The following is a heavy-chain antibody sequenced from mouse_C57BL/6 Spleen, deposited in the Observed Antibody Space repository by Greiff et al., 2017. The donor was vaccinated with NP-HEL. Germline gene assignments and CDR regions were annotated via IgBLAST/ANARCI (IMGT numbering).Heavy chain of an antibody. Sequence: VQLQQSGPGLVQPSQSLSITCTVSGFSLTSYGVHWVRQSPGKGLEWLGVIWSGGSTDYNAAFISRLSISKDNSKSQVFFKMNSLQADDTAIYYCARNGGYGSSYVAYWGQGTLVTVSA. CDR2: IWSGGST. V-gene: IGHV2-2*01. J-gene: IGHJ3*01. CDR1: GFSLTSYG. CDR3: ARNGGYGSSYVAY. D-gene: IGHD1-1*01.